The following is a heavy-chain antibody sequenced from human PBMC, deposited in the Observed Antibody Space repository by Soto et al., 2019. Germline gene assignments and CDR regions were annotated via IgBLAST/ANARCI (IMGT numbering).Heavy chain of an antibody. Sequence: PGGSLRLSCAASGLTFSNYYMSWVRQAQGKGLEWVANVNEDGSEKYYVDSVKGRFTVSRDNARNSLYLQMNSLRAEDTAVYYCAKGGGAGSDYWGQGTMVTVSS. CDR2: VNEDGSEK. V-gene: IGHV3-7*01. CDR3: AKGGGAGSDY. J-gene: IGHJ4*02. D-gene: IGHD3-10*01. CDR1: GLTFSNYY.